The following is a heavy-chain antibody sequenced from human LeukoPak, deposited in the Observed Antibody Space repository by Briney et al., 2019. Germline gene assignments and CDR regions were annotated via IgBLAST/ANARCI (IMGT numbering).Heavy chain of an antibody. CDR3: ARLEGGVIVDY. CDR1: GYSLTSYW. D-gene: IGHD3-16*02. J-gene: IGHJ4*02. CDR2: IDPSESYT. V-gene: IGHV5-10-1*01. Sequence: GGSLRFSCQGSGYSLTSYWITWVRQMPGKGLGWMGRIDPSESYTNYSPSFHRHVTISADKSISTAYQQWSSLKSSDTAMYYCARLEGGVIVDYWGQGTLVTVSS.